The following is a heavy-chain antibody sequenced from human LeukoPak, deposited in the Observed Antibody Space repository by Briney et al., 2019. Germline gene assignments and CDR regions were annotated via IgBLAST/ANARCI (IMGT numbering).Heavy chain of an antibody. CDR3: ARRLTGWGDSGYDLRTDY. CDR2: INPSGGST. Sequence: ASVKVSCKASGYTFTSYYMHWVRQAPGQGLEWMGIINPSGGSTSYAQKFQGRVTMTRDTSTSTVYMELSSLRSEDTAVYYCARRLTGWGDSGYDLRTDYWGQGTLVTVSS. CDR1: GYTFTSYY. J-gene: IGHJ4*02. D-gene: IGHD5-12*01. V-gene: IGHV1-46*01.